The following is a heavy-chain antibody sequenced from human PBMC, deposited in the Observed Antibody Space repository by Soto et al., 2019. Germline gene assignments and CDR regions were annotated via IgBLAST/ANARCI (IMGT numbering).Heavy chain of an antibody. J-gene: IGHJ3*02. CDR3: ASRERVDAFDI. Sequence: SSVKVSCRASAGTFSIHSITSVRQAPGQGLEWMGGIIPILGSANYAQKFQDRVTITADESTTTTYMELSSLRSEDADMSFCASRERVDAFDIWGQGTMVTDSS. CDR2: IIPILGSA. V-gene: IGHV1-69*13. CDR1: AGTFSIHS.